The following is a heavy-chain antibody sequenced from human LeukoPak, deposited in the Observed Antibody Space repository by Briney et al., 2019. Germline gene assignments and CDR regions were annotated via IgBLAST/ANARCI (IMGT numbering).Heavy chain of an antibody. J-gene: IGHJ5*02. D-gene: IGHD3-10*01. CDR2: IIPIFGTA. CDR1: GGTFSSYA. V-gene: IGHV1-69*06. CDR3: ARSREQEWILWFGREDWFDP. Sequence: SVKVSCKASGGTFSSYAISWVRQAPGQGLEWMGGIIPIFGTANYAQKFQGRVTITADKSTSTAYMELSSLRSEDTAVYYCARSREQEWILWFGREDWFDPWGQGTLVTVPS.